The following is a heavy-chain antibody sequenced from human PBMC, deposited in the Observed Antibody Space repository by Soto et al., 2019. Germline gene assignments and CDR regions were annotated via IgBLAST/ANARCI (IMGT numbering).Heavy chain of an antibody. CDR3: ASSGYYLYFDY. CDR2: INPFDGSR. J-gene: IGHJ4*02. CDR1: GYIFTSYY. V-gene: IGHV1-46*01. Sequence: ASVKVSCKASGYIFTSYYIHWVRQAPGQGLEWMGWINPFDGSRMFAQSFQGRVTMTRDTSTSTVYMEVSSLRSEDTAVYYCASSGYYLYFDYWGQGTLVTVSS. D-gene: IGHD3-22*01.